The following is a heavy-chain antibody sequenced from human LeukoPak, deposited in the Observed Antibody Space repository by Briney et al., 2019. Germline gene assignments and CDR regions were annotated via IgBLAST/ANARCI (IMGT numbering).Heavy chain of an antibody. Sequence: GGSLRLSCVASGFTFYSYTMNWVRQAPGKGLEWVSSIRSRSSYIYYADSVKGRFTISRDNAKNSLYLQMSSLRAEDTAVYYCARDNYDSVTGSFQLWGQGTLVTVSS. J-gene: IGHJ1*01. CDR1: GFTFYSYT. V-gene: IGHV3-21*01. CDR2: IRSRSSYI. D-gene: IGHD3-9*01. CDR3: ARDNYDSVTGSFQL.